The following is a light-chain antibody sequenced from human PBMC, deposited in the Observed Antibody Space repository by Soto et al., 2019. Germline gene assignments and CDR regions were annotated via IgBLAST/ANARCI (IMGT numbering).Light chain of an antibody. CDR1: QTIRYS. CDR3: HQTAGSLTWT. J-gene: IGKJ1*01. CDR2: GAS. V-gene: IGKV1-39*01. Sequence: DIQMTQSPSSLSASVGDRVTITCRASQTIRYSLNWYQQKPGKVPKVLIYGASNLQSGVPPRFSGSGSGTDFALTISSLPPEDFATYYCHQTAGSLTWTFGQGTRVEAK.